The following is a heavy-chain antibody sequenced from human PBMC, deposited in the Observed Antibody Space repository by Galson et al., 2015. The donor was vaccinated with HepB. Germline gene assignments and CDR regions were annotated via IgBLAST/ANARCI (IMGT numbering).Heavy chain of an antibody. J-gene: IGHJ6*03. CDR2: IDPSDSYT. CDR1: GYSFTSYW. V-gene: IGHV5-10-1*01. CDR3: ARHVSGYSSSWYPNYYYYYMDV. Sequence: QSGAEVTKPGESLRISCKGSGYSFTSYWISWVRQMPGKGLEWMGRIDPSDSYTNYSPSFQGHVTISADKSISTAYLQWSSLKASDTAMYYCARHVSGYSSSWYPNYYYYYMDVWGKGTTVTVSS. D-gene: IGHD6-13*01.